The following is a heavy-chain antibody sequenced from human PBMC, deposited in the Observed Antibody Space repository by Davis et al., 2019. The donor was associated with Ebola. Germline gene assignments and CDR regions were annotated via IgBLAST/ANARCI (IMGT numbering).Heavy chain of an antibody. Sequence: PSETLSLTCTVSGDSISNYYWSWVRQAPGKGLEWVSTYGTSADTYYADSVKGRFTISRDNSKNTLYLQMNGLRVEDTAIYYCAKDNRNIWSEVWGQGTMVTVSS. V-gene: IGHV3-23*01. CDR1: GDSISNYY. CDR3: AKDNRNIWSEV. J-gene: IGHJ3*01. CDR2: GTSADT. D-gene: IGHD2/OR15-2a*01.